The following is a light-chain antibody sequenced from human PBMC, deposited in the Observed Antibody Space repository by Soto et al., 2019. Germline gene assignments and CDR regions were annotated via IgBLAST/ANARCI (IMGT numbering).Light chain of an antibody. Sequence: DVVMTQTPLSLSVAPGQPASISCKSSQSLLHITGETFLFWYLQKPGQSPQLLIYEVSTRVSGVPDRFSGRGSGTDFTLEISRVETDDVGIYYCMQSKKLPPTFGQGTRLGIE. V-gene: IGKV2D-29*02. CDR2: EVS. CDR1: QSLLHITGETF. CDR3: MQSKKLPPT. J-gene: IGKJ5*01.